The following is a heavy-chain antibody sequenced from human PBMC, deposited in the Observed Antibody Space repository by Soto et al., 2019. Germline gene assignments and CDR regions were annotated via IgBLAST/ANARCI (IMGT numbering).Heavy chain of an antibody. J-gene: IGHJ4*02. CDR1: GGPIGTSGYY. CDR3: VGGYPWVGFDY. Sequence: PSETLSHTSTVSGGPIGTSGYYWGWIRQPPGKGLELIGNIHYSGSVSFSPSLKSRVTISVGTSKNQFSLNLTSVTAADTAVYICVGGYPWVGFDYWGQG. CDR2: IHYSGSV. V-gene: IGHV4-39*01. D-gene: IGHD3-22*01.